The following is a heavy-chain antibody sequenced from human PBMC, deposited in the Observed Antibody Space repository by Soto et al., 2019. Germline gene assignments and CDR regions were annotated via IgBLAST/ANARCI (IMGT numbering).Heavy chain of an antibody. CDR1: GFTFSSYW. Sequence: PGGSLRLSCAASGFTFSSYWMSWVRQAPGKGLEWVANIKQDGSEKYYVDSVKGRFTISRANAKNSLFLQMNSLRAEDTAVYYCARDPNIVATMGSIYYYYGMDVWGQGTTVTVSS. V-gene: IGHV3-7*01. J-gene: IGHJ6*02. D-gene: IGHD5-12*01. CDR3: ARDPNIVATMGSIYYYYGMDV. CDR2: IKQDGSEK.